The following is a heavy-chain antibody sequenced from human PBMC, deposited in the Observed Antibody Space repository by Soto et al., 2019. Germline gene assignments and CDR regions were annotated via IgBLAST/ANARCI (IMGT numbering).Heavy chain of an antibody. CDR2: INPGSGDT. J-gene: IGHJ4*02. D-gene: IGHD5-12*01. V-gene: IGHV1-3*01. CDR1: GYNFMTSG. Sequence: WASLYLSCKASGYNFMTSGVQWVLQAPGQGLEWMGWINPGSGDTKYSDKFQGRVTITRDTSASTAYMELSSLRSEDTAVYYCARQAEGGYNYGYWGQRPLVTVSS. CDR3: ARQAEGGYNYGY.